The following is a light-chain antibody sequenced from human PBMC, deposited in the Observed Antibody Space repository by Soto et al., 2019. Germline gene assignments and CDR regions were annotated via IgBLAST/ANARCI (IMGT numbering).Light chain of an antibody. V-gene: IGKV1-39*01. CDR2: AAY. J-gene: IGKJ2*01. CDR3: QQSYSTPRT. Sequence: DIQMTQSPSSLSASVGDRVTITCRASQSISSYLNWYQQKPGKAPKLLIYAAYSLQSGVPSRFSGRGSGTDYTFTISSLQPEDFATYYCQQSYSTPRTFGQGTKLEIK. CDR1: QSISSY.